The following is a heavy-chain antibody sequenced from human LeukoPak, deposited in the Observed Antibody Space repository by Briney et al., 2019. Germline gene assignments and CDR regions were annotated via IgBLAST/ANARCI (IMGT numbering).Heavy chain of an antibody. CDR1: GGSISTYY. CDR3: ARARNYDFWSQNYYYYYMDV. D-gene: IGHD3-3*01. J-gene: IGHJ6*03. Sequence: SETLSLTCTVSGGSISTYYWTWIRQPPGKGLEWIGCIYYTGSTNYNPSLESRVTISLDTSKNQFSLNLSSVTAADTAVYYCARARNYDFWSQNYYYYYMDVWGKGTTVTVSS. CDR2: IYYTGST. V-gene: IGHV4-59*01.